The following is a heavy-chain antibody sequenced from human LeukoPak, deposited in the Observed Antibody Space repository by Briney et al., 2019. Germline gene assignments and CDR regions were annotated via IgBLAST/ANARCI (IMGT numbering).Heavy chain of an antibody. D-gene: IGHD6-6*01. CDR1: GYSISSGYY. CDR2: IYHSGST. J-gene: IGHJ4*02. CDR3: ARPGTSIAARWAFDY. V-gene: IGHV4-38-2*01. Sequence: SETLSLTCAVSGYSISSGYYWGWIRQPPGKGLEWIGSIYHSGSTYYNPSLKSRVTISVDTSKNQFSLKLSSVTAADTAVYYCARPGTSIAARWAFDYWGQGTLVTVSS.